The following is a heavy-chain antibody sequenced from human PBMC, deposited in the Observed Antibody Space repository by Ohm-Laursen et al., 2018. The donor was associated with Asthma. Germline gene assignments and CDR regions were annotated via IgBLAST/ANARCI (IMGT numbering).Heavy chain of an antibody. Sequence: SLRLSCSASGFTFSSYAMHWVRQAPGKGLEWVSSISSGSSYINYADSVKGRFTISRDNAESTLYLQMNSLRPEDTAVYFCASSRYSYSLAWGQGTLVTVSS. V-gene: IGHV3-21*01. CDR2: ISSGSSYI. D-gene: IGHD3-16*02. CDR1: GFTFSSYA. CDR3: ASSRYSYSLA. J-gene: IGHJ5*02.